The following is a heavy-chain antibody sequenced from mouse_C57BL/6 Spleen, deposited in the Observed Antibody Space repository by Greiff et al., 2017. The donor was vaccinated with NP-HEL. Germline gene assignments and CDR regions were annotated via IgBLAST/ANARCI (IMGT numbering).Heavy chain of an antibody. CDR2: IDPENGDT. D-gene: IGHD2-13*01. CDR1: GFNIKDDY. J-gene: IGHJ3*01. Sequence: VQLQQSGAELVRPGASVKLSCTASGFNIKDDYMHWVKQRPEQGLEWIGWIDPENGDTAYASKFQGKATITADTSSNTAYLQLSSLTSEDTAVYYCTTCDEGAYWGQGTLVTVSA. CDR3: TTCDEGAY. V-gene: IGHV14-4*01.